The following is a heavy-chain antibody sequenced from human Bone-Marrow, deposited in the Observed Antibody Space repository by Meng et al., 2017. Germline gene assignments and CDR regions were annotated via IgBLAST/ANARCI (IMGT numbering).Heavy chain of an antibody. Sequence: SVKVSCKASGGTFSSYAISWVRQAPGQGREWMGGIIPIFGTANYAQKFQGRVTITADESTSTAYMELSSLRSEDTAVYYCARSTTVSPSHYYYYYGMGVWGQGTTVTVSS. CDR1: GGTFSSYA. V-gene: IGHV1-69*13. D-gene: IGHD4-17*01. J-gene: IGHJ6*02. CDR2: IIPIFGTA. CDR3: ARSTTVSPSHYYYYYGMGV.